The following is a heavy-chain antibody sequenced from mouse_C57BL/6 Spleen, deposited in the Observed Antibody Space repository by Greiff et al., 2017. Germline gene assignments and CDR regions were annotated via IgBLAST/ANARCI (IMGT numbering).Heavy chain of an antibody. J-gene: IGHJ2*01. CDR3: TRDLRPGAFDY. Sequence: VQLKESGEGLVKPGGSLKLSCAASGFTFSSYAMSWVRQTPEKRLEWVAYISSGGDYIYYADTVKGRFTISRDNARNTLYLQMSSLKSEDTAMYYCTRDLRPGAFDYWGQGTTLTVSS. CDR2: ISSGGDYI. CDR1: GFTFSSYA. D-gene: IGHD1-1*01. V-gene: IGHV5-9-1*02.